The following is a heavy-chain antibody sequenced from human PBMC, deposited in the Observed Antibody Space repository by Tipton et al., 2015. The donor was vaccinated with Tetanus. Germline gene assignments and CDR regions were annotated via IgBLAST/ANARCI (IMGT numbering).Heavy chain of an antibody. Sequence: QLVQSGAEVKKPGASVKVSCKASGYTFTGYYIYWVRQAPGQGLEWMGWIDPNSGSTVYAQKFQGRVTMTRDTSISTAYMELRGLRSDDTAVYYCARDRGNYIYYGMDVWGPGTTVTVS. CDR3: ARDRGNYIYYGMDV. CDR1: GYTFTGYY. CDR2: IDPNSGST. D-gene: IGHD3-22*01. J-gene: IGHJ6*02. V-gene: IGHV1-2*02.